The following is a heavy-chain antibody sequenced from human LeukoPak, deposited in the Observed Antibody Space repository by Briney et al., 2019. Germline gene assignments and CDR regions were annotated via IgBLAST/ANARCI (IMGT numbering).Heavy chain of an antibody. CDR1: GGSFSGYY. V-gene: IGHV4-34*01. CDR2: INHSGST. CDR3: AISYYDFWSGYFAGEGRHYFDY. D-gene: IGHD3-3*01. Sequence: SETLYLTCAVYGGSFSGYYWSWIRQPPGKGLEWIGEINHSGSTNYNPSLKSRVAISVDTSKNQFSLTLSSVTAADTAVYYCAISYYDFWSGYFAGEGRHYFDYWGQGTLVTVSS. J-gene: IGHJ4*02.